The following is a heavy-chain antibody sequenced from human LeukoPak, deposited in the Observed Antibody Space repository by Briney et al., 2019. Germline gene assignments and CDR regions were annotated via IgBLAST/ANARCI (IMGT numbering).Heavy chain of an antibody. CDR1: GFTFSDYW. D-gene: IGHD5-18*01. J-gene: IGHJ4*02. CDR3: ARVRGYSYGGGEYDY. V-gene: IGHV3-7*01. CDR2: IKPDGSEK. Sequence: PGGSLRLSCAASGFTFSDYWMTWVRQAPGKGLEWVANIKPDGSEKYYVDSVKGRFTISRDNAKNSLYLQMNSLRDEDTAVYYCARVRGYSYGGGEYDYWGQGTLVTVSS.